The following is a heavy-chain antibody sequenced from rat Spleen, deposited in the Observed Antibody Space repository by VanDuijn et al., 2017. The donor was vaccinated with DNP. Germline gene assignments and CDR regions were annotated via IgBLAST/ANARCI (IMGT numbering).Heavy chain of an antibody. Sequence: EVQLVESGGDLVQPGRSLKLSCAVSGFTFSDYDMAWVRQAPKKSLEWVATITYDGVRTYYRDSVKGRFTISRDNAKSTLYLQMNSLKSEDTATYYCARQAPSGYGSFYFDYWGQGVLVTVSS. D-gene: IGHD4-3*01. CDR2: ITYDGVRT. CDR1: GFTFSDYD. J-gene: IGHJ2*01. CDR3: ARQAPSGYGSFYFDY. V-gene: IGHV5-7*01.